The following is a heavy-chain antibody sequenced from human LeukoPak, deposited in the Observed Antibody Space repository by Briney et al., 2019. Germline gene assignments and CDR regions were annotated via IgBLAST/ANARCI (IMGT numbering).Heavy chain of an antibody. V-gene: IGHV3-66*01. Sequence: GGSLRLSCAASGFTFSSYAMSWVRQAPGKGLECVSVIYSGGSTYYADSVKGRFTISRDNSKNTLYLQMNSLRAEDTAVYYCARDPAPIYDYVWGSYRSKGAFDIWGQGTMVTVSS. CDR2: IYSGGST. J-gene: IGHJ3*02. CDR3: ARDPAPIYDYVWGSYRSKGAFDI. CDR1: GFTFSSYA. D-gene: IGHD3-16*02.